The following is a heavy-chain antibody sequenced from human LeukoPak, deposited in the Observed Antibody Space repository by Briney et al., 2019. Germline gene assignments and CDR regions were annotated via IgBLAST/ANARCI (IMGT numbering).Heavy chain of an antibody. V-gene: IGHV2-70*04. CDR1: GFSLTTSGMR. CDR3: ARIPYGDRGDFFDS. Sequence: SGPALAKPTQTLTLTCTFSGFSLTTSGMRVSWIRQPPGKALEWLARIDWNDAKFYSTSLKTRLTISKDTSKNQVVLTMTNMDPVDTATYYCARIPYGDRGDFFDSWGQGTLVTVSS. CDR2: IDWNDAK. D-gene: IGHD4-17*01. J-gene: IGHJ4*02.